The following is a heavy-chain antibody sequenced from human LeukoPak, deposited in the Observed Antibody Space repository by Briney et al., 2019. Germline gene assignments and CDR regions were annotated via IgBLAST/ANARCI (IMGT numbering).Heavy chain of an antibody. V-gene: IGHV4-34*01. CDR2: INHSGST. Sequence: SETLSLTCAVYGGSFSGYYWSWIRQPPGKGLEWIGEINHSGSTNYNPSLKSRVTISVDTSKNQFSPKLSSVTAADTAVYYCAKDQGSGLGSYSWGYFDYWGQGTLVTVSS. CDR1: GGSFSGYY. D-gene: IGHD3-10*01. CDR3: AKDQGSGLGSYSWGYFDY. J-gene: IGHJ4*02.